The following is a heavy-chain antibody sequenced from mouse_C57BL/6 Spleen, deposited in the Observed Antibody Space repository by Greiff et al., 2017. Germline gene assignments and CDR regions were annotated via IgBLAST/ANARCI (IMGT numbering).Heavy chain of an antibody. CDR2: IDPSDSYT. CDR3: AREQLRGLDY. D-gene: IGHD3-2*02. V-gene: IGHV1-69*01. CDR1: GYTFTSYW. Sequence: QVQLQQPGAELVMPGASVKLSCKASGYTFTSYWMHWVKQRPGQGLEWIGEIDPSDSYTNYNQKFKGKSTLTVDKSSSTAYMQLSSLTSEDSAVYYCAREQLRGLDYWGQGTTLTVSS. J-gene: IGHJ2*01.